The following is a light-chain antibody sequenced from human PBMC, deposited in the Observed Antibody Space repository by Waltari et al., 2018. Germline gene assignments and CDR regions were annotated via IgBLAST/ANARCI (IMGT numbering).Light chain of an antibody. V-gene: IGKV3-20*01. CDR2: DAS. Sequence: EIMLTQSPGTLSLSPGERATLSCRASPSISRFLAWYQQKPGQAPRLLIYDASSRATGIPDRFSGSGAGTDFSLSISRLEPEVIAVYYCQKYGSLPATFGQGNKVEIK. J-gene: IGKJ1*01. CDR3: QKYGSLPAT. CDR1: PSISRF.